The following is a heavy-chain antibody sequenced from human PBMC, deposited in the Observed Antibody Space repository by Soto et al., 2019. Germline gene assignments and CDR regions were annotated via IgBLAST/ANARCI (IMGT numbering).Heavy chain of an antibody. J-gene: IGHJ5*02. V-gene: IGHV4-31*03. CDR2: IYYSGST. Sequence: PSETLSLTCTVSGGSISSGGYYWSWIRQHPGKGLEWIGYIYYSGSTYYNPSLKSRVTISVDTSKNQFSLKLSSVTAADTAVYYCARETYYYDSSGYYLGVYWFDPWAREPWSPSPQ. CDR1: GGSISSGGYY. D-gene: IGHD3-22*01. CDR3: ARETYYYDSSGYYLGVYWFDP.